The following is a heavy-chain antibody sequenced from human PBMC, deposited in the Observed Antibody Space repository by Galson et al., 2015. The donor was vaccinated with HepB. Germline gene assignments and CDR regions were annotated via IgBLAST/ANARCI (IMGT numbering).Heavy chain of an antibody. CDR1: GFTFSTYW. V-gene: IGHV3-74*01. CDR2: ISSDGSST. CDR3: AREYCSGGRCYGWFDP. Sequence: SLRLSCAASGFTFSTYWMHWVRQAPGKGLVWVSRISSDGSSTSYADSVKGRFTISRDNAKNTLYLQVNSLRAEDTAVYYCAREYCSGGRCYGWFDPWGQGTLVTVSS. J-gene: IGHJ5*02. D-gene: IGHD2-15*01.